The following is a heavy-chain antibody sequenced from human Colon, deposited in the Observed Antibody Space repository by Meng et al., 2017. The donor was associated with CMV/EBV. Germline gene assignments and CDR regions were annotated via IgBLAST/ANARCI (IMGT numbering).Heavy chain of an antibody. Sequence: GGSLRLSWAASGFKVSNNYMNWVRQAPGKGLEWVSLIYSGGATYYADSVKGRFSISRDSSKNTLYLQMHSLRAEDTAVYYCARDGIADSPWGQGTLVTVSS. D-gene: IGHD6-13*01. CDR1: GFKVSNNY. V-gene: IGHV3-53*01. CDR3: ARDGIADSP. CDR2: IYSGGAT. J-gene: IGHJ5*02.